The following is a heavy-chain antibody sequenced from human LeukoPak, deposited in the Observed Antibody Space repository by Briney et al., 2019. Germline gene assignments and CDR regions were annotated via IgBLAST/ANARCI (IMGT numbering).Heavy chain of an antibody. CDR2: INHSGST. D-gene: IGHD3-22*01. J-gene: IGHJ4*02. Sequence: PSETLSLTCSVSGDAISSGSYYWSWIRQPPGKGLEWIGEINHSGSTNYSPSLKSRVTISVDTSKNQFSLKLSSVTAADTAVYYCARGRPNYYDSSGYYYHRVYYFDYWGQGTLVTVSS. CDR3: ARGRPNYYDSSGYYYHRVYYFDY. CDR1: GDAISSGSYY. V-gene: IGHV4-39*07.